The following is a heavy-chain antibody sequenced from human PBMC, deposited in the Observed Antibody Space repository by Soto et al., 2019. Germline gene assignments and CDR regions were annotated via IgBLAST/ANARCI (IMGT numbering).Heavy chain of an antibody. CDR3: MLGSGWKDFDY. D-gene: IGHD3-22*01. V-gene: IGHV4-39*01. J-gene: IGHJ4*02. CDR2: IYYSGST. Sequence: SESLALTCTVSGGSITSCSYYWGRIRQPPGKGLEWIGNIYYSGSTYYNPSLKSRVTISVDTSKNQFSLKLSSVTAADTAVYYCMLGSGWKDFDYWGQGTLVTVS. CDR1: GGSITSCSYY.